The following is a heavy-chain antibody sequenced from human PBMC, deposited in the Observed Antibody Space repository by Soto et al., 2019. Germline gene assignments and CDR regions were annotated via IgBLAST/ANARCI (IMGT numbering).Heavy chain of an antibody. J-gene: IGHJ4*02. V-gene: IGHV1-3*01. CDR2: INAGNGNT. CDR3: ARSPGLWFGELLSTLDY. D-gene: IGHD3-10*01. Sequence: ASGKVSWKDSGNTFTRYAMHWGRQAPGKRLEWMGWINAGNGNTKYSQKFQGRGTITRDTSASTAYMELSSLRSEDTAVYYCARSPGLWFGELLSTLDYWGQGTLVTVSS. CDR1: GNTFTRYA.